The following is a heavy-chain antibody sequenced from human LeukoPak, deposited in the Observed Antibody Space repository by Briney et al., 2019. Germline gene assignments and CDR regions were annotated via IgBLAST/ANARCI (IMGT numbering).Heavy chain of an antibody. CDR1: GFTFSSYA. CDR3: ASGSYYDILTGPD. V-gene: IGHV3-30-3*01. CDR2: ISYDGSNK. Sequence: GGSLRLSCAASGFTFSSYAMHWVRQAPGKGLEWVALISYDGSNKYYGDSVKGRFTISRDNSKNTLYLQMSSLRAEDTAVYYCASGSYYDILTGPDWGQGTLVTVSS. J-gene: IGHJ4*02. D-gene: IGHD3-9*01.